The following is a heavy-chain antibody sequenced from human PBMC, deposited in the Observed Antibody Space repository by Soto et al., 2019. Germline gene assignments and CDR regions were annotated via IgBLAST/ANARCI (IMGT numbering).Heavy chain of an antibody. V-gene: IGHV4-61*01. CDR1: GGSVSSGNYY. D-gene: IGHD3-22*01. CDR2: FYYAGST. Sequence: QVQLQESGPGLVKPSETLSLTCTVSGGSVSSGNYYWSWIRQPPGKVLEWIGYFYYAGSTNYNPSLKSRVTISIDASKNQFSLRLSSVTAADTAVYYCARSMHYSDGSNYSPFDYWGQGTLVTVSS. J-gene: IGHJ4*02. CDR3: ARSMHYSDGSNYSPFDY.